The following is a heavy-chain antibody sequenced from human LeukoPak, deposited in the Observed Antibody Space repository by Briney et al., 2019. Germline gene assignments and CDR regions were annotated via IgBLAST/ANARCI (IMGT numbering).Heavy chain of an antibody. V-gene: IGHV3-43*01. D-gene: IGHD3-10*02. CDR1: GFNFGRYT. CDR3: AKELDTMFFDY. Sequence: GGSLRLSCATSGFNFGRYTIHWVRQAPGKGLEWVSLAGWAGGTTFYSDSVRGRFTISRDSGRKSVYLQMNSLTTDDTAFYFCAKELDTMFFDYWGQGALVTVSS. J-gene: IGHJ4*02. CDR2: AGWAGGTT.